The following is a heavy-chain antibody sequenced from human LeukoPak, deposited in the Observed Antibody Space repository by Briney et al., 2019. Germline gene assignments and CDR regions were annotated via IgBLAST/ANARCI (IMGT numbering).Heavy chain of an antibody. CDR2: ISYDGSNK. V-gene: IGHV3-30-3*01. D-gene: IGHD6-13*01. CDR1: GFTFSTYA. Sequence: GGSLRLSCAASGFTFSTYAMHWVRQAPGKGLEWVALISYDGSNKYYADSVKGRFTISRDNSKNTLYLQMNSLRAEDTAVYYCASPGVAAADIFDYWGQGTLVTVSS. J-gene: IGHJ4*02. CDR3: ASPGVAAADIFDY.